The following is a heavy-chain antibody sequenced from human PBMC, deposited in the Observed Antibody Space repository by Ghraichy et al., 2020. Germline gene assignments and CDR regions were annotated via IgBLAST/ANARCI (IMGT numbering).Heavy chain of an antibody. V-gene: IGHV4-39*01. Sequence: SETLSLTCTVSGGSISSSSYYWGWIRQPPGKGLEWIGSIYYSGSTYYNPSLKSRVTISVDTSKNQFSLKLSSVTAADTAVYYCASRSETEYYYDSSGYYLFDYWGQGTLVTVSS. D-gene: IGHD3-22*01. CDR2: IYYSGST. CDR1: GGSISSSSYY. J-gene: IGHJ4*02. CDR3: ASRSETEYYYDSSGYYLFDY.